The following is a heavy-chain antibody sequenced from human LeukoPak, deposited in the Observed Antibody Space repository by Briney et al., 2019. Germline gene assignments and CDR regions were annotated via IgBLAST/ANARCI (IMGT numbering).Heavy chain of an antibody. V-gene: IGHV3-23*01. D-gene: IGHD4-17*01. J-gene: IGHJ6*02. CDR2: ISGTSGNT. Sequence: GGSLRLSCAASGFTFSIYAMSWVRQAPGKGLEWVSSISGTSGNTYYADSVKGRFAISRDNSKDTLYLQMNSLRAEDTAVYYCAKGGDYVGYYYYYGMDVWGQGTTVTVSS. CDR1: GFTFSIYA. CDR3: AKGGDYVGYYYYYGMDV.